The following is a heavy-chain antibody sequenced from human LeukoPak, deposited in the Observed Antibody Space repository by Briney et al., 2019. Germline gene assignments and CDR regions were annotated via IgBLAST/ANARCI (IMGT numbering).Heavy chain of an antibody. D-gene: IGHD3-16*01. CDR3: ARENYDYVWGSSM. J-gene: IGHJ4*02. CDR2: INPNSGGT. Sequence: ASVKVSCKASGYTFTGYYMHWVRQAPGQGLEWIGRINPNSGGTNYAQKFQGRVTMTRDTSVSTAYMELSRLRSDDTAVYYCARENYDYVWGSSMWGQGTLVTVSS. CDR1: GYTFTGYY. V-gene: IGHV1-2*06.